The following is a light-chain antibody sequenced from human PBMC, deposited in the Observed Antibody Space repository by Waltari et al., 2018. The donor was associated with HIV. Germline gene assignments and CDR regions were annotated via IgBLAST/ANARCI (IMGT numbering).Light chain of an antibody. CDR2: NVS. V-gene: IGKV1-13*02. CDR3: QQFNSYPLT. J-gene: IGKJ4*01. Sequence: AIRLTQTPSSLSAAVGDRITITCRASQGVSSALAWYQQKSRKPPKLLIYNVSSLKRGVPSRFSGSGSGTDFTLTITSLQPEDFATYYCQQFNSYPLTFGGGTRVEIK. CDR1: QGVSSA.